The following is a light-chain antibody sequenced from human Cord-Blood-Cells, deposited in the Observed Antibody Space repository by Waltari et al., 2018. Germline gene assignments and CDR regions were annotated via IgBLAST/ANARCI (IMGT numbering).Light chain of an antibody. CDR1: QDISNY. J-gene: IGKJ4*01. Sequence: DIQMTQSPSSLSASVGDRVTITCQASQDISNYLNWYQQKPGKAPKPLIYDASNLETGVPSRFSGSGSGTDFTFTISSLQPEDIATYCCQQYDNLPLTFGGGTKVEIK. CDR2: DAS. V-gene: IGKV1-33*01. CDR3: QQYDNLPLT.